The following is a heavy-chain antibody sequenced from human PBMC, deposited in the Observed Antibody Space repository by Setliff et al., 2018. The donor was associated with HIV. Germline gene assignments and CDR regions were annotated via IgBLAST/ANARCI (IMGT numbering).Heavy chain of an antibody. V-gene: IGHV4-59*12. Sequence: SETLSLTCTVSGGSINPYYWIWIRQPPGKRLEWIGFIYYTGSTHYNPSLKSRVTISVDTSKNQFSLKVNSVTAADTAVYYCAGGRGVIKEKPFDYWGHGTLVTVSS. J-gene: IGHJ4*01. D-gene: IGHD3-10*01. CDR3: AGGRGVIKEKPFDY. CDR2: IYYTGST. CDR1: GGSINPYY.